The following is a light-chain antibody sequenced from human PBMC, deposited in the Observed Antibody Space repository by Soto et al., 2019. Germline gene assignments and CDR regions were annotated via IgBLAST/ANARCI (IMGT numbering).Light chain of an antibody. J-gene: IGLJ2*01. V-gene: IGLV3-21*02. CDR3: QVWDRSSDHVV. CDR1: NVGSKS. CDR2: EDS. Sequence: SYDLTQPPSVSVAPGQTARISCGGNNVGSKSVHWYQQKPGQAPVLVVYEDSDRPSGIPERFSGSNSGNTATLTISRVETGDEADYYCQVWDRSSDHVVFGGGTKLTVL.